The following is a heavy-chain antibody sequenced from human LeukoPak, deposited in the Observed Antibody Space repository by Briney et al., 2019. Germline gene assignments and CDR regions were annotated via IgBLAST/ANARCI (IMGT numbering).Heavy chain of an antibody. V-gene: IGHV1-2*02. CDR2: INPNSGGT. D-gene: IGHD1-26*01. CDR1: GYTFTGYC. Sequence: ASVKVSCKASGYTFTGYCMHWVRQAPGQGLEWMGWINPNSGGTNYAQKFQGRVTMTRDTSISTAYMELSRLRSDDTAVYYCARVYSGSYSGDDDDYWGQGTLVTVSS. CDR3: ARVYSGSYSGDDDDY. J-gene: IGHJ4*02.